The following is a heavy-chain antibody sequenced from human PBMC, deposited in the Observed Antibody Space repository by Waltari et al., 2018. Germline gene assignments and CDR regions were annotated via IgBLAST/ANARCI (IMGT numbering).Heavy chain of an antibody. CDR2: IYYSGST. J-gene: IGHJ6*03. V-gene: IGHV4-59*01. CDR1: GGSISSYY. D-gene: IGHD2-21*01. Sequence: QVQLQESGTGLVKPSETLSLTCTVSGGSISSYYWSWIRQPPGKGLEWIGYIYYSGSTNYNPSLKSRVTISVDTSKNQFSLKLSSVTAADTAVYYCARGRCGGDCYLAYYYYMDVWGKGTTVTVSS. CDR3: ARGRCGGDCYLAYYYYMDV.